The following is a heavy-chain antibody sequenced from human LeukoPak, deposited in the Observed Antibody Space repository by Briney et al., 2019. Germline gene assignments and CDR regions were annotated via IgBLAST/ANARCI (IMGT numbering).Heavy chain of an antibody. D-gene: IGHD4-11*01. CDR3: ARDSASYSKVVSPHDY. Sequence: AGSLRLSCAASGFTFSSYSMIWVRQAPGKGLEWVSSISSSSSNIYYADSVKGRFTISRDNAKNSLYLQMNSLRAEDTAVYYCARDSASYSKVVSPHDYWGQGTLVTVSS. J-gene: IGHJ4*02. CDR1: GFTFSSYS. V-gene: IGHV3-21*01. CDR2: ISSSSSNI.